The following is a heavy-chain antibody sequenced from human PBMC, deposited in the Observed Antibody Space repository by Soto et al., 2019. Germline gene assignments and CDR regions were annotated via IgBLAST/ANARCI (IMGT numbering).Heavy chain of an antibody. D-gene: IGHD5-18*01. J-gene: IGHJ4*02. Sequence: PSETLSLTCNVSGDSVSSGSYYWTWVRQPPGKGLEWIGNIYYSGTTNYNPSLQNRVTISIDTSKNQYSLKLTSVTAADAALYYCARALRGYSRALDYWGQGPQVTVSS. CDR2: IYYSGTT. CDR1: GDSVSSGSYY. V-gene: IGHV4-61*01. CDR3: ARALRGYSRALDY.